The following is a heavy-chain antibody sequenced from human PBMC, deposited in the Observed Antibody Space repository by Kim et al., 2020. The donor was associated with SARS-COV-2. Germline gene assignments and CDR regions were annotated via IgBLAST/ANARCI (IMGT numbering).Heavy chain of an antibody. J-gene: IGHJ3*02. CDR1: GFTFSDYY. D-gene: IGHD3-3*01. CDR3: ARASLLFWSGAGAFDI. V-gene: IGHV3-11*01. Sequence: GGSLRLSCAASGFTFSDYYMSWIRQAPGKGLEWVSYISSSGSTIYYADSVKGRFTISRDNAKNSLYLQMNSLRAEDTAVYYCARASLLFWSGAGAFDIWGQGTMVTVSS. CDR2: ISSSGSTI.